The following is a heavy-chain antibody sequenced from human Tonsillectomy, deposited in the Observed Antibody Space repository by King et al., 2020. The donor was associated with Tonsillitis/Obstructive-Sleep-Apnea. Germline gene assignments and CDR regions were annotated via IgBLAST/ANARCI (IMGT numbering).Heavy chain of an antibody. CDR1: GVSISTKNYY. CDR2: IFYSGTT. J-gene: IGHJ4*02. CDR3: TSVTSTGVFDY. Sequence: LQLQESGPGLLKPSETLSLTCTVSGVSISTKNYYWGWIRQPPGKGLEWIGTIFYSGTTYFNPSLKSRLSVSADTSKNQLSLRLTSVTATDTAVYYCTSVTSTGVFDYWGQGVLVTVSS. D-gene: IGHD2-21*02. V-gene: IGHV4-39*01.